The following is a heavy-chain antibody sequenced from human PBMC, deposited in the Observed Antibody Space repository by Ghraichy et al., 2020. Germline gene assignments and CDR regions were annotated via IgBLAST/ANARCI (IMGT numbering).Heavy chain of an antibody. V-gene: IGHV4-59*01. J-gene: IGHJ5*02. D-gene: IGHD6-19*01. CDR1: GGSISSYY. CDR2: IYYSGST. Sequence: SETLSLTCTVSGGSISSYYWSWIRQPPGKGLEWIGYIYYSGSTNYNPSLKSRVTISVDTSKNQFSLKLSSVTAADTAVYYWARGNPTKEYSSGWYWNNWFDPWGQGTLVTVSS. CDR3: ARGNPTKEYSSGWYWNNWFDP.